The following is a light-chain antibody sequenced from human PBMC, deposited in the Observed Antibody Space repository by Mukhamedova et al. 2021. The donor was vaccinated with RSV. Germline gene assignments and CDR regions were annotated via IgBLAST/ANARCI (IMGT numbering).Light chain of an antibody. J-gene: IGKJ4*01. Sequence: WYQRRVHGKAPQLLIHSASTLQTGVSSRFSGGGSGTDFSLTVTSLQREDFALYFCQQTYTSPLSFGGGTRVESK. CDR3: QQTYTSPLS. V-gene: IGKV1-39*01. CDR2: SAS.